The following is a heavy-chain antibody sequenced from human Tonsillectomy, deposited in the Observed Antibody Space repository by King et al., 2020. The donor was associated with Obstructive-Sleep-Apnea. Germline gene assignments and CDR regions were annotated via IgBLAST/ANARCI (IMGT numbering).Heavy chain of an antibody. Sequence: VQLVESGGGVVQPGESLRLSCAASGFTFSIYWMAWVRQAPGKGLECVANIKQDGSEEYYVDSVKGRFTIYRDNAQKSLNLQMNSLRAEDTGVYSCAREDRDYGDYGFDYWGQGTLVTVSS. V-gene: IGHV3-7*01. CDR1: GFTFSIYW. J-gene: IGHJ4*02. D-gene: IGHD4-17*01. CDR2: IKQDGSEE. CDR3: AREDRDYGDYGFDY.